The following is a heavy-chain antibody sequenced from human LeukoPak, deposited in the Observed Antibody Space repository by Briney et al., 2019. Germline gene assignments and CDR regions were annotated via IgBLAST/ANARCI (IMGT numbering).Heavy chain of an antibody. CDR2: INPGTGET. CDR1: GYTFKSYL. J-gene: IGHJ4*02. V-gene: IGHV1-3*01. D-gene: IGHD6-19*01. Sequence: ASVKVSCKASGYTFKSYLMHWVRQAPGQSLEWMRWINPGTGETKYSQTFQGRVTIISDTSASTAYMELSSLRFEDTAVYYCARDSSGWQYYFDYWGQGTLVTVSS. CDR3: ARDSSGWQYYFDY.